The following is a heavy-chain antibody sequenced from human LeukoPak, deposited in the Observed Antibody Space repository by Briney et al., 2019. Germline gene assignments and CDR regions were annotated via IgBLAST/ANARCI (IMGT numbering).Heavy chain of an antibody. J-gene: IGHJ4*02. Sequence: PSETLSLTCTVSGGSISSYYWSWIRQPPGKGLEWIGYIYYSGSTNYNPSLKSRVTISVDTSKNQFSLKLSSVTAADTAVYYCARDLGDPYCSSTSCYAYWGQGTLVTASS. CDR1: GGSISSYY. D-gene: IGHD2-2*01. CDR3: ARDLGDPYCSSTSCYAY. V-gene: IGHV4-59*01. CDR2: IYYSGST.